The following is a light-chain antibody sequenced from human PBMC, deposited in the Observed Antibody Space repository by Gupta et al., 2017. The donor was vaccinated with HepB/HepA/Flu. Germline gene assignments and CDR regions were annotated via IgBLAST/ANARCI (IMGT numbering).Light chain of an antibody. CDR1: QSVTSSK. V-gene: IGKV3-20*01. CDR2: GGS. CDR3: QQFQTPPRT. J-gene: IGKJ1*01. Sequence: EIVLTQSPGTLSLSPGERATLSCRASQSVTSSKFAWYQQKPGQAPRLLIYGGSIRASGIPDRFSGDGSGTDFTLTISRLEPEDFAVYYCQQFQTPPRTFGQGTKVEIK.